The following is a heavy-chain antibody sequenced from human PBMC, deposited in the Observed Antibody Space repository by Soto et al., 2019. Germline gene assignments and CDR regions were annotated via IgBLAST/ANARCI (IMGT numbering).Heavy chain of an antibody. J-gene: IGHJ4*02. D-gene: IGHD1-26*01. Sequence: LXLSCVFSGFTFSTYTMNWVRQAPGKGLEWVSSINGRSNYVYYADSVKGRFTISRDNAKNSLYLQMNRLRAEDTAIYYCAREDGVVGSSSAFDHWGLGTLVTVSS. CDR1: GFTFSTYT. CDR2: INGRSNYV. CDR3: AREDGVVGSSSAFDH. V-gene: IGHV3-21*01.